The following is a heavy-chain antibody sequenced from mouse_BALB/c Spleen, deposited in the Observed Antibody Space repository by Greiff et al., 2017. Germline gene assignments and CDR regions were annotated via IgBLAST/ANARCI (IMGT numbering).Heavy chain of an antibody. CDR1: GYSITSDYA. V-gene: IGHV3-2*02. CDR2: ISYSGST. D-gene: IGHD1-1*01. J-gene: IGHJ4*01. CDR3: ARGDYYGSSYVDYAMDY. Sequence: DVKLQQSGPGLVKPSQSLSLTCTVTGYSITSDYAWNWIRQFPGNKLEWMGYISYSGSTSYNPSLKSRISITRDTSKNQFFLQLNSVTTEDTATYYCARGDYYGSSYVDYAMDYWGQGTSVTVSS.